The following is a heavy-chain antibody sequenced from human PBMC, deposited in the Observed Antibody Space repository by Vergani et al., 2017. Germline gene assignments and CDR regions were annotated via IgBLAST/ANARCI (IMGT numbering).Heavy chain of an antibody. D-gene: IGHD1-26*01. V-gene: IGHV3-30*02. CDR2: IRYDRSYQ. CDR3: AKDRAVGASAVYLDS. J-gene: IGHJ4*02. Sequence: QVQLVESGGGVVQPGGSLRLSCAASGFNFMSYGMHWVRQAPGKGLEWLAVIRYDRSYQYYGDSVTGRFTISRENSNNSLYLQLNSLKPEDTAIYYCAKDRAVGASAVYLDSWGQGTLVTVSS. CDR1: GFNFMSYG.